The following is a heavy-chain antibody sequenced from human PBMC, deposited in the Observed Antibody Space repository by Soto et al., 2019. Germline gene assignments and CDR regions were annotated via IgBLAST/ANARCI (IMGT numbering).Heavy chain of an antibody. CDR3: AHLVPGPLSFAY. D-gene: IGHD6-19*01. CDR1: GFSFNTRGVG. J-gene: IGHJ1*01. V-gene: IGHV2-5*02. CDR2: TYWDDDR. Sequence: QITLKESGPTLVKPTQTLALNCTFSGFSFNTRGVGVAWTRQPPGKALEWLAVTYWDDDRRYRPSLTDRLTITKDISTNQVVRTTTNMDPVDTGTYYWAHLVPGPLSFAYWGQGALVTVSS.